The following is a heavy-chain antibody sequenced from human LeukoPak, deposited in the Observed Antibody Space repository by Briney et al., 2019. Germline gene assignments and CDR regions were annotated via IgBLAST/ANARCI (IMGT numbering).Heavy chain of an antibody. CDR2: IYYSGGT. J-gene: IGHJ4*02. D-gene: IGHD6-13*01. CDR1: GGSISSYY. CDR3: ARWNIAAAGIWSD. Sequence: SETLSLTCTVSGGSISSYYWSWIRQPPGKGLEWIGYIYYSGGTNYNPSLKSRVTISVDTSKNQFSLKLSSVTAADTAVYYCARWNIAAAGIWSDWGQGTLVTVSS. V-gene: IGHV4-59*08.